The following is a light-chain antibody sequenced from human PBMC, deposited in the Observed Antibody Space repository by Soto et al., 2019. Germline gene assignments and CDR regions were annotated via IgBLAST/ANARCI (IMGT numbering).Light chain of an antibody. V-gene: IGKV3D-15*01. CDR2: GAS. J-gene: IGKJ5*01. Sequence: IVMTQSPATLSVSPWEGATLSCRASQSISSNLAWYQQKPGQAPRLLIHGASTRATGIPDRFSGSGFGTHFTLTISSLEPEDFAMYYCQQSASSVTFGQGTRLEIK. CDR3: QQSASSVT. CDR1: QSISSN.